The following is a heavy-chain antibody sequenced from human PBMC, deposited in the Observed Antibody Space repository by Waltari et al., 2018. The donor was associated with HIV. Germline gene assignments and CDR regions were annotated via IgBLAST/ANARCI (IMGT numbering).Heavy chain of an antibody. CDR1: GSTLTRYD. D-gene: IGHD1-1*01. Sequence: VQLVQSGAEVKKPGDSVKVTRNASGSTLTRYDITWVRQATGQGLEWMGWMNPNSGNTGYAQKFQDRVTMTRNTSTSTGYMELSSLRSEDTAVYYCARRGRVSTGPCYFDYWGQGTLVTVSS. J-gene: IGHJ4*02. CDR2: MNPNSGNT. V-gene: IGHV1-8*01. CDR3: ARRGRVSTGPCYFDY.